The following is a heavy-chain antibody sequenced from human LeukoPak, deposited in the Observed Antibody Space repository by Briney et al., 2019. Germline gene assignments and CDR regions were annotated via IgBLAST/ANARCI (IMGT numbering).Heavy chain of an antibody. J-gene: IGHJ4*02. CDR2: INHSGST. Sequence: PSETLSLTCAVYGGSFSGYYWSWIRQPPGKGLEWSGEINHSGSTNYNPSLKSRVTISVDTSKNQFSLKLSSVTAADTAVYYCARDYYYDSSGYYYSWGQGTLVTVSS. D-gene: IGHD3-22*01. CDR3: ARDYYYDSSGYYYS. CDR1: GGSFSGYY. V-gene: IGHV4-34*01.